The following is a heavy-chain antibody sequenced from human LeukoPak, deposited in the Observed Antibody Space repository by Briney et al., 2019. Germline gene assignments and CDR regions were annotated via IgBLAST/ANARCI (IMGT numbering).Heavy chain of an antibody. V-gene: IGHV3-53*01. Sequence: GGSLRLSCAASGFTFSSYSMNWVRQAPGKGLEWVSVIYSVGNTFDADSVKGRFTISRDNSKNTLYLQMNSLRAEDTAVYYCARDRAGGSGFDYWGQGTLITVSS. J-gene: IGHJ4*02. CDR3: ARDRAGGSGFDY. CDR2: IYSVGNT. CDR1: GFTFSSYS. D-gene: IGHD1-1*01.